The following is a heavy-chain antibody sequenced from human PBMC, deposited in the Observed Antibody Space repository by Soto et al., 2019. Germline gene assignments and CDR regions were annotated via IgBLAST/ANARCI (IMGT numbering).Heavy chain of an antibody. Sequence: QVQLQESGPGLVKPSQTLSLTCTVSGGSISSGGYYWSWIRQHPGKGLVWIGYIYYSGSTYYNPSLKSRVTISVDTSKNQFSLKLSSVTAADTAVYYCARDRSAAAGPYYYYGMDVWGQGTTVTVSS. CDR2: IYYSGST. CDR3: ARDRSAAAGPYYYYGMDV. V-gene: IGHV4-31*03. CDR1: GGSISSGGYY. D-gene: IGHD6-13*01. J-gene: IGHJ6*02.